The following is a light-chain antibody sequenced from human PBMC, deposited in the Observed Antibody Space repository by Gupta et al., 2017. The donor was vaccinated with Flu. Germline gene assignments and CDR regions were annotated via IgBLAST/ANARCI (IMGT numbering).Light chain of an antibody. CDR1: KWGGKY. CDR2: KDN. V-gene: IGLV3-1*01. CDR3: QGWDSDTVV. Sequence: SYDLTQPPSVSVYPGQTASISCSGDKWGGKYVCWSQQKPGQSPVLVIYKDNKRPAGNPGRTSGSTSGTTATRTISETQVTDDDYYDCQGWDSDTVVFGGGTKLTVL. J-gene: IGLJ3*02.